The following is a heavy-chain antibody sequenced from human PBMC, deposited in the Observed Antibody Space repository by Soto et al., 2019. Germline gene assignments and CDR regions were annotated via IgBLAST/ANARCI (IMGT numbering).Heavy chain of an antibody. CDR1: GESISSSSYY. J-gene: IGHJ4*02. D-gene: IGHD2-21*02. V-gene: IGHV4-39*01. Sequence: PSETLSLTCIVSGESISSSSYYWGWIRKPPGKGLEWIGSIYYSGRTYYNPSFKSRVTISIDTSKNQFSLKLSSVTATDTAVYYCARQRTTVVTQAYFDHWGPGALVTVSS. CDR2: IYYSGRT. CDR3: ARQRTTVVTQAYFDH.